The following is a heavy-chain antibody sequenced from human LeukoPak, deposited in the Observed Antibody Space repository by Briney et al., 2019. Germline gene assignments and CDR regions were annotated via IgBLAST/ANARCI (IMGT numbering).Heavy chain of an antibody. CDR2: INPSGGST. D-gene: IGHD6-13*01. CDR1: GYTFTSYD. Sequence: ASVKVSCKASGYTFTSYDINWVRQATGQGLEWMGIINPSGGSTSYAQKFQGRVTMTRNTSISTAYMELSSLRSEDTAVYYCAINLAPGIAAAGYWGQGTLVTVSS. CDR3: AINLAPGIAAAGY. J-gene: IGHJ4*02. V-gene: IGHV1-8*01.